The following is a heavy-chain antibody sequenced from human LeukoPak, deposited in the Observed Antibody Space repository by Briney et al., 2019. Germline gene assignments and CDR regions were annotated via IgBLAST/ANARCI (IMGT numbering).Heavy chain of an antibody. D-gene: IGHD2-8*01. V-gene: IGHV1-69*05. CDR3: ARNCTNGVCN. Sequence: SVKASCKASGGTFSSYAISWVRQAPGQGLEWMGRIIPIFGTANYAQKFQGRVTITTDESTSTAYMELSSLRSEDTAVYYCARNCTNGVCNWGQGTLVTVSS. CDR1: GGTFSSYA. J-gene: IGHJ4*02. CDR2: IIPIFGTA.